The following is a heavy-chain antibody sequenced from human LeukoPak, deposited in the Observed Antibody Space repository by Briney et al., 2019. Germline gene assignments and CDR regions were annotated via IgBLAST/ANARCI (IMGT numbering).Heavy chain of an antibody. J-gene: IGHJ5*02. CDR2: IRDDGSNK. D-gene: IGHD6-13*01. Sequence: GGSLRLSCAASGFTFSSYGMHWVRQAPGKGLEWVTFIRDDGSNKYYADSVKGRFTISRDNSKNTLYLQMNSLRAEDTAVYYCARVLGIAAAFQVFRFDPWGQGTLVTVSS. CDR1: GFTFSSYG. CDR3: ARVLGIAAAFQVFRFDP. V-gene: IGHV3-30*02.